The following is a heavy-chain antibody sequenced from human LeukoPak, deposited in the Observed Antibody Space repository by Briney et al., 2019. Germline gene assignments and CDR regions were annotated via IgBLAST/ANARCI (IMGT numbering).Heavy chain of an antibody. CDR3: ARGTTGLPYFYGMDV. CDR2: ISGSARASRI. J-gene: IGHJ6*02. D-gene: IGHD1-14*01. CDR1: GFTFSTYE. Sequence: GGSLRLSCEVSGFTFSTYEMNWVRQAPGKGLEWVSYISGSARASRIYYADSVKGRFAISRDNAKNSVYLQMNSLRAEDTAVYYCARGTTGLPYFYGMDVWGQGTTVTVSS. V-gene: IGHV3-48*03.